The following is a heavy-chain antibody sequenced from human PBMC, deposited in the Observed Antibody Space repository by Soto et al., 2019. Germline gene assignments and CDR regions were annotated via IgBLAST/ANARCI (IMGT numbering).Heavy chain of an antibody. J-gene: IGHJ4*02. CDR3: AKVAMIDTDPFDY. CDR2: ISYDGSNK. D-gene: IGHD3-22*01. Sequence: PGGSLRLSCAASGFTFSSYGMHWVRQAPGKGLEWVAVISYDGSNKYYADSVKGRFTISRDNSKNTLYLQMNSLRAEDTAVYYCAKVAMIDTDPFDYWGQGTLVTVSS. CDR1: GFTFSSYG. V-gene: IGHV3-30*18.